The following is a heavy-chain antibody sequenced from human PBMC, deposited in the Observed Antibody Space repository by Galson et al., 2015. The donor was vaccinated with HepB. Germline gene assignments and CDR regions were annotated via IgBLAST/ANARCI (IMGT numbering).Heavy chain of an antibody. J-gene: IGHJ4*02. CDR3: TRGLPYYYNKTTDY. CDR1: GFTFTNYA. Sequence: SLRLSCTASGFTFTNYAMNWVRQPPGRGLEWISSITRGFRSIYYADSVKGRFTISRDNARNSPFLQLNSLRAEDTAVYYCTRGLPYYYNKTTDYWGQGTLVTVSS. D-gene: IGHD3-22*01. CDR2: ITRGFRSI. V-gene: IGHV3-21*01.